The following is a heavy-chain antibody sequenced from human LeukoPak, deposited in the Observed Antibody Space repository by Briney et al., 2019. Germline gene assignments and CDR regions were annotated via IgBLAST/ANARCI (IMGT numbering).Heavy chain of an antibody. J-gene: IGHJ4*02. CDR3: ARENGEAFDY. Sequence: PGGSLRLSCAASGLTISSYSMNWVRQAPGKGLEWVSSVGSSSSSIYYAESVKGRFTISRDNAKNSLYLKMNSLRAEDAAVYYCARENGEAFDYWGQGTLVTVSS. CDR1: GLTISSYS. CDR2: VGSSSSSI. D-gene: IGHD4-17*01. V-gene: IGHV3-21*01.